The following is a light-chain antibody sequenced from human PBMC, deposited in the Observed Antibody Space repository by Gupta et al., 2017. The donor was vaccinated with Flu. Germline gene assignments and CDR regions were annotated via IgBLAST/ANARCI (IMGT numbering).Light chain of an antibody. Sequence: QSALTQPRSVSGSPGQSVTISCTGTSSDVGAYDYVSWYQQHPGKVPKFIIYDVTQRPSGVPDRFSGSKSGNTASLTISGLQAEDEADYYCCSYAGSYTWVFGGGTKLTVL. CDR3: CSYAGSYTWV. CDR2: DVT. V-gene: IGLV2-11*01. J-gene: IGLJ2*01. CDR1: SSDVGAYDY.